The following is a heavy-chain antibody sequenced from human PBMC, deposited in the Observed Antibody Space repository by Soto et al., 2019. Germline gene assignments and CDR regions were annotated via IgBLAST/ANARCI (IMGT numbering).Heavy chain of an antibody. Sequence: QVQLQESGPGLVKPSETLSLTCTVSGGSVSSGSYYWSWIRQPPGKGLEWIGYIYYSGSTNYNPSLKSRVTISVDTSENQFSLKLSSVTAADTAVYYCARDLGGRWSGGMDVWGQGTTVTVSS. J-gene: IGHJ6*02. V-gene: IGHV4-61*01. CDR2: IYYSGST. CDR1: GGSVSSGSYY. CDR3: ARDLGGRWSGGMDV. D-gene: IGHD6-13*01.